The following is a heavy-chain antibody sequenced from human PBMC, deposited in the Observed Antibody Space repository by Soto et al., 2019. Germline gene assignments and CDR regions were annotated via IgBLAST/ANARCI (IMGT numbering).Heavy chain of an antibody. CDR1: GYSFSIYW. D-gene: IGHD4-17*01. V-gene: IGHV5-51*01. Sequence: EVQLVQSGAEVKKPGESLKISCKGSGYSFSIYWIGWVRQMPGKGLEWMGVIYPGDSDTRYSPSFQGQVTISADKSINTADLQGSSLKASDTAMYDCARQDGDGLVYFDYWGQGTLVTVSS. CDR3: ARQDGDGLVYFDY. CDR2: IYPGDSDT. J-gene: IGHJ4*02.